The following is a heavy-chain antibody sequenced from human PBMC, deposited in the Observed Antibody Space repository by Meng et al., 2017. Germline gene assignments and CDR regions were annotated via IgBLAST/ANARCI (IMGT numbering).Heavy chain of an antibody. CDR2: INPNSGGT. V-gene: IGHV1-2*02. J-gene: IGHJ4*02. D-gene: IGHD6-13*01. CDR1: GGTFSSYA. Sequence: ASVKVSCKASGGTFSSYAISWVRQAPGQGLEWMGWINPNSGGTNYAQKFQGRVTMTRDTSISTAYTELSRLRSDDTAVYYCARDICSSWYFLDYWGQGTLVTVSS. CDR3: ARDICSSWYFLDY.